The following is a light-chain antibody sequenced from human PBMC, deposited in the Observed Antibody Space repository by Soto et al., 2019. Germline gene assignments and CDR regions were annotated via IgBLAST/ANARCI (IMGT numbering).Light chain of an antibody. J-gene: IGLJ2*01. CDR3: QSYDSDFVV. V-gene: IGLV6-57*04. Sequence: NFMLTQPRSVSESPGKTLSISCTRSSGSIANNYVQWYQQRPGSAPTTVIYENNQRLSGVPARFSGSTDGSSNSASLTISGLQTEDEADYYCQSYDSDFVVFGGGTKLTVL. CDR2: ENN. CDR1: SGSIANNY.